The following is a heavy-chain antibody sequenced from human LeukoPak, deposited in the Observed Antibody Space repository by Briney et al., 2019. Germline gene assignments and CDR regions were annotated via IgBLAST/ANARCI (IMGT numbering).Heavy chain of an antibody. J-gene: IGHJ4*02. Sequence: PGGSLRLSCAASGFTFSSYAMHWVRQAPGKGLEWVAVISYDGSNKYYADSVKGRFTISRDNSKNTLYLQMNSLRAEDTAVYYCARGSIDVDTAMVSTDYYFDYWGQGTLVTVSS. V-gene: IGHV3-30-3*01. D-gene: IGHD5-18*01. CDR3: ARGSIDVDTAMVSTDYYFDY. CDR2: ISYDGSNK. CDR1: GFTFSSYA.